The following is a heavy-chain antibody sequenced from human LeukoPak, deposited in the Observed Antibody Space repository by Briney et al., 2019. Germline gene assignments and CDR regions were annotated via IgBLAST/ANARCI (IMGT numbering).Heavy chain of an antibody. D-gene: IGHD3-10*01. V-gene: IGHV4-31*03. CDR3: ARGLGEWLPDY. CDR1: GGFISSGGYY. J-gene: IGHJ4*02. Sequence: PSQTLSLTCTVSGGFISSGGYYWNWIRQHPGKGLEWIGYIYYSGSTYYNPSLKSRVTISVDTSKNQFSLKLSSVTAADTALYYCARGLGEWLPDYWGQGTLVTVSS. CDR2: IYYSGST.